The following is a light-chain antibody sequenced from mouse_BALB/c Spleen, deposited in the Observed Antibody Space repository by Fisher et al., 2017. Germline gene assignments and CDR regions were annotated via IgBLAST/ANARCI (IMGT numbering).Light chain of an antibody. Sequence: IVLTQSPALMSASPGEKVTMTCSASSSVSYMYWYQQKPRSSPKPWIYLTSNLASGVPARFSGSGSGTSYSLTISSVEAEDAATYYCQQWSSDPWTFGGGTKLEIK. J-gene: IGKJ1*01. CDR3: QQWSSDPWT. CDR1: SSVSY. CDR2: LTS. V-gene: IGKV4-68*01.